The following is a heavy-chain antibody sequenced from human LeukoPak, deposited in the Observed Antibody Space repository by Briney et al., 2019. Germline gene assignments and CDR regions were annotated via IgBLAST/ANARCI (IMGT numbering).Heavy chain of an antibody. CDR3: AKVDYGSGSYYPGAFDI. J-gene: IGHJ3*02. V-gene: IGHV3-66*01. CDR1: GFTFSDYY. D-gene: IGHD3-10*01. CDR2: IYSGGST. Sequence: GGSLRLSCAASGFTFSDYYMSWIRQAPGKGLEWVSVIYSGGSTYYADSVKGRFTISRDNSKNTLYLQMNSLRAEDTAVYYCAKVDYGSGSYYPGAFDIWGQGTMVTVSS.